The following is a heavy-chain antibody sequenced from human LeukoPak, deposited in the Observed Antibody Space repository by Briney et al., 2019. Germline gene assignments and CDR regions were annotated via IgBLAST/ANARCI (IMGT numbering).Heavy chain of an antibody. D-gene: IGHD3-16*02. CDR1: GPFFSSYS. CDR2: ISHDGSKK. Sequence: PGGSLRLSCAASGPFFSSYSMRWIRQAPGKGLEWVAVISHDGSKKYYADSVKGRVSIFRDNSKNMFYLQMSRLRIEDTAVFYCARGDDTSVITNWLDPWGQGTLVTVSS. CDR3: ARGDDTSVITNWLDP. J-gene: IGHJ5*02. V-gene: IGHV3-30*04.